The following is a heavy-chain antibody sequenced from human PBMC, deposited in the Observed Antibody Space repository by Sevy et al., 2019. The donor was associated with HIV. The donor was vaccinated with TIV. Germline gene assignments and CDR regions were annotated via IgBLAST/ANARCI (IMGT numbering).Heavy chain of an antibody. CDR3: ARIYGSGSYYDYYYGMDV. D-gene: IGHD3-10*01. V-gene: IGHV5-51*01. J-gene: IGHJ6*02. CDR1: GYSFTSYW. Sequence: GESLKISCKGSGYSFTSYWIGWVRQMPGKGLEWMGIIYPGDSDTRYSPSFQGQVTISADKSISTAYLQWSSLKASDTAMYYCARIYGSGSYYDYYYGMDVWGQGTTVTVSS. CDR2: IYPGDSDT.